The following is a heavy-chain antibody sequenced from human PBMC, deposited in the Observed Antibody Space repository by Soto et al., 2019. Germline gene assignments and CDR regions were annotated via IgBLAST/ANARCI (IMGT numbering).Heavy chain of an antibody. V-gene: IGHV3-30*18. Sequence: FTFSSYGMHWVRQAPGKGLEWVAVISYDGSNKYYADSVKGRFTISRDNSKNTLYLQMNSLRAEDTAVYYCAKGEGHWGQGTLVTVSS. CDR3: AKGEGH. J-gene: IGHJ4*02. CDR2: ISYDGSNK. CDR1: FTFSSYG.